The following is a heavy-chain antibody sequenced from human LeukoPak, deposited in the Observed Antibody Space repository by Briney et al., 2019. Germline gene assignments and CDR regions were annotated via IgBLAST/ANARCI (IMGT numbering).Heavy chain of an antibody. Sequence: GGSLRLSCAASGFTLSSYAMTWVRQAPGKGLEWDTGISGSGGNTYYADSVKRRFTISRDNSKNTLYLQMNSLRAEDTAVYYCAKGDASPVHLLTGHWGQGTLVTVSS. CDR2: ISGSGGNT. V-gene: IGHV3-23*01. CDR1: GFTLSSYA. J-gene: IGHJ4*02. D-gene: IGHD3-9*01. CDR3: AKGDASPVHLLTGH.